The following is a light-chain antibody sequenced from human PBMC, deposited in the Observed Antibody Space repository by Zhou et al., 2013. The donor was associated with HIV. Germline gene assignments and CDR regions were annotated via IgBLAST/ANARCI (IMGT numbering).Light chain of an antibody. CDR3: QQSYSTPLT. CDR2: AAS. Sequence: DIQMTQSPSSLSASVGDRVNISCRASQTTSTYLNWYQQKPGQVPELLIYAASILQSGVPSRFSGSGAGTDFTLTISSLQPEDFATYYCQQSYSTPLTFGGGTKVEIK. CDR1: QTTSTY. J-gene: IGKJ4*01. V-gene: IGKV1-39*01.